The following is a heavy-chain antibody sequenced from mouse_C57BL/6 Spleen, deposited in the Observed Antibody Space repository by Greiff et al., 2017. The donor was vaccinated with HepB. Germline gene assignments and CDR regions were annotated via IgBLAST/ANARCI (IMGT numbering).Heavy chain of an antibody. CDR1: GFTFSDYG. D-gene: IGHD1-1*01. Sequence: EVNLVESGGGLVKPGGSLKLSCAASGFTFSDYGMHWVRQAPEKGLEWVAYISSGSSTIYYADTVKGRFTISRDNAKNTLFLQMTSLRSEDTAMYYCARSYYYGSSYEAAMDYWGQGTSVTVSS. V-gene: IGHV5-17*01. CDR2: ISSGSSTI. CDR3: ARSYYYGSSYEAAMDY. J-gene: IGHJ4*01.